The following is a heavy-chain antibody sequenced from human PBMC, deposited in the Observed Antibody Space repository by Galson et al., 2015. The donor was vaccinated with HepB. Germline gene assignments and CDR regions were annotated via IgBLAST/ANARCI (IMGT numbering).Heavy chain of an antibody. D-gene: IGHD2-2*01. CDR3: AREGTGTGVVVPPRDYYYYMDV. CDR2: IWYDGSNK. CDR1: GFTFSRYG. Sequence: SLRLSCAASGFTFSRYGMHWVRQAPGKGLEWVAVIWYDGSNKYYADSVKGRFTISRDNSKNTLYLQMNSLRAEDTAVYYCAREGTGTGVVVPPRDYYYYMDVWGKGTTVTVSS. V-gene: IGHV3-33*08. J-gene: IGHJ6*03.